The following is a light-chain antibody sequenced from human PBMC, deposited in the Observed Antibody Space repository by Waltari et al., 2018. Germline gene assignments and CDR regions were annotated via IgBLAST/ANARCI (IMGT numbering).Light chain of an antibody. V-gene: IGLV2-11*01. CDR2: DVS. Sequence: QSALTQTRSVSGSPGPSVTISCTGTSSDVSRYNYVSWYQQHPGKAPKLMIYDVSKRPSGVPDRFSGSKSGNTASLTISGLQAEDEADYYCCSFAGSYVFGTGTKVTVL. CDR3: CSFAGSYV. J-gene: IGLJ1*01. CDR1: SSDVSRYNY.